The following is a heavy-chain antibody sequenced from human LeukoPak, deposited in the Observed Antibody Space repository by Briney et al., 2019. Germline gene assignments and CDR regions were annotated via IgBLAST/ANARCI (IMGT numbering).Heavy chain of an antibody. Sequence: GGSLRLSCTASGFQFSGYTMNWVRQAPGKGLEWLASINSVAVDTYYADSVKGRFRISRDNSKNTLYLQMNGLRVDDTAVYYCAKGVQWAVPGSCLDSWGLGTLVTVSS. V-gene: IGHV3-21*04. D-gene: IGHD6-19*01. CDR2: INSVAVDT. J-gene: IGHJ4*02. CDR1: GFQFSGYT. CDR3: AKGVQWAVPGSCLDS.